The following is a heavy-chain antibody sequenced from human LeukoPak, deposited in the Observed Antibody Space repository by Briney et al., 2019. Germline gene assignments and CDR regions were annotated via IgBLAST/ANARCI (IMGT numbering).Heavy chain of an antibody. CDR2: ISYDGTNK. J-gene: IGHJ3*02. Sequence: GRSLRLSCVASGFTFSNYAMHWVRQAPGKGLEWVAVISYDGTNKYYADSVKGRFTISRDNSKNTMYLQMNSLRAEDTAMYYCARAPMSYDSSGFGGAFDIWGQGTMVTVSS. D-gene: IGHD3-22*01. V-gene: IGHV3-30-3*01. CDR1: GFTFSNYA. CDR3: ARAPMSYDSSGFGGAFDI.